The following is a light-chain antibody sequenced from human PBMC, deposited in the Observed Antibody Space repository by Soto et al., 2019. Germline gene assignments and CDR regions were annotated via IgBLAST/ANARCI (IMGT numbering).Light chain of an antibody. V-gene: IGLV2-8*01. CDR2: EVS. J-gene: IGLJ1*01. CDR3: NAQADNGKHV. CDR1: SSDVGHSNF. Sequence: QSVLTQPPSASGSPGQSVTISCTESSSDVGHSNFVSWYQQHPGKGPKLIIYEVSKRPSGVPDRFSGSKSGNTASLSVSGLQDEDEADYFCNAQADNGKHVFGTGTKLTVL.